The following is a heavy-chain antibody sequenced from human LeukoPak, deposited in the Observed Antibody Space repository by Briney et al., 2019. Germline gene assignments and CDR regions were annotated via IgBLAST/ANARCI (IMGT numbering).Heavy chain of an antibody. J-gene: IGHJ4*02. CDR2: ISYDGSNK. D-gene: IGHD5-18*01. CDR1: GFTFSSYA. Sequence: PGGSLRLSCAASGFTFSSYAMHWVRQAPGKGLEWVAVISYDGSNKYYADSVKGRFTISRDNSKNTLYLQMNSLRAEDTAVYYCARGVDTAMGGLFDYWGQGTLVTVSS. V-gene: IGHV3-30-3*01. CDR3: ARGVDTAMGGLFDY.